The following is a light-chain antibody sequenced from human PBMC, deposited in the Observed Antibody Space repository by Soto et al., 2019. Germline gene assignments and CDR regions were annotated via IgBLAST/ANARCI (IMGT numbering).Light chain of an antibody. Sequence: DIQMTQSPSSLSASVGDRVTITCRASQGISNYLAWYQRKPGKVPKLLVYAASTLQSGVPSRFSGSGSGTDFTLTISSLQPEDVATYYCQKYNSALFTFGPGTKVDIK. CDR1: QGISNY. J-gene: IGKJ3*01. CDR3: QKYNSALFT. CDR2: AAS. V-gene: IGKV1-27*01.